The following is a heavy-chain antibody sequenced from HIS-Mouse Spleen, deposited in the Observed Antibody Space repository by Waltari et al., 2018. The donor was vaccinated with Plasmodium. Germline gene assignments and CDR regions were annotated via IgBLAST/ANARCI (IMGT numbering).Heavy chain of an antibody. Sequence: QVQLVESGGGVVQPGRSLRLSCAASGFTFRRFAMHWVRQAPGKGLEWVAVISYDGRNKYYGDSVKGRFTISRDNSKNTLYLQMNSLRDEDTAVYYCALSGHWGQGTLVTVSS. CDR1: GFTFRRFA. CDR2: ISYDGRNK. CDR3: ALSGH. D-gene: IGHD3-10*01. J-gene: IGHJ4*02. V-gene: IGHV3-30*04.